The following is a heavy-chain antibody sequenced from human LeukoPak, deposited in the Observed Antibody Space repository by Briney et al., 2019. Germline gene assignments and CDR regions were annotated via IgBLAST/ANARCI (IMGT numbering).Heavy chain of an antibody. CDR2: IIPIFGTA. V-gene: IGHV1-69*06. D-gene: IGHD3-10*01. CDR3: ARDRYYGSGSPEGFDAFDI. CDR1: GGTFSSYA. J-gene: IGHJ3*02. Sequence: APVKVSCKASGGTFSSYAISWVRQAPGQGLEWMGGIIPIFGTANYAQKFQGRVTITADKSTSTAYMELSSLRSEDTAVYYCARDRYYGSGSPEGFDAFDIWGQGTMVTVSS.